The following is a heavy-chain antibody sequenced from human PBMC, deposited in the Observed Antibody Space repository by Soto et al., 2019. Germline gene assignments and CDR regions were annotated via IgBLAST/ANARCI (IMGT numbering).Heavy chain of an antibody. CDR2: IYYSGST. V-gene: IGHV4-59*01. CDR3: ARGGGRAGYNSDYDY. CDR1: GGSISSYY. D-gene: IGHD1-1*01. Sequence: SETLSLTCTVSGGSISSYYWSWIRQPPGKGLEWIGYIYYSGSTNYNPSLKSRVTISVDTSKNQFSLKLSSVTAADTAVYYCARGGGRAGYNSDYDYWGQVTLVAVAS. J-gene: IGHJ4*02.